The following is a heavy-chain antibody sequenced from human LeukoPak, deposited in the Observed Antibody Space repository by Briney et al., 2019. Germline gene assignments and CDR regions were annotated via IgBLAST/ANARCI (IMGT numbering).Heavy chain of an antibody. CDR3: AKDRCSNGIGCPYYYMDV. CDR1: RFSFSSYG. CDR2: LQYDRTNV. V-gene: IGHV3-30*02. Sequence: PGGSLRLSCAASRFSFSSYGMHWVRQAPGKGLEWVAYLQYDRTNVQYADSVRGRFTISRDNSKNILYLQMNSLRAEDTAVYYCAKDRCSNGIGCPYYYMDVWGKGTMVTISS. D-gene: IGHD2-8*01. J-gene: IGHJ6*03.